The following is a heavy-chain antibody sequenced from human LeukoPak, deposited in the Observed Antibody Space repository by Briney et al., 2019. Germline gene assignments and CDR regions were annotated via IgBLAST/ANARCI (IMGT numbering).Heavy chain of an antibody. J-gene: IGHJ3*02. CDR1: VFTVSGNY. CDR3: ATQRGVYCSGGACSYTGAFDI. V-gene: IGHV3-66*01. Sequence: AGGSLRLSCAASVFTVSGNYMTWVRQAPGKGLEWVSDIYCGGSTYYADSVKGRFIISRDNSKNTLYLQMNSLRAEDTAVYYCATQRGVYCSGGACSYTGAFDIWGQGTMVTVSS. CDR2: IYCGGST. D-gene: IGHD2-15*01.